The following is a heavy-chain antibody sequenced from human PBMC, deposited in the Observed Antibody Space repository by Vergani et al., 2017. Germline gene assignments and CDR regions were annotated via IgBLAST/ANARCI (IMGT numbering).Heavy chain of an antibody. CDR1: GFTFSDYY. V-gene: IGHV3-11*01. Sequence: VQLVESGGGLVKPGGSLRLSCAASGFTFSDYYMSWIRQAPGKGLEWVSYISSSGSTIYYADSVKGRFTISRDNAKNSLYLQMNSLRAEDTAVYYCARTDGIAAACTLNGHYYYYMDVWGKGTTVTVSS. CDR3: ARTDGIAAACTLNGHYYYYMDV. CDR2: ISSSGSTI. D-gene: IGHD6-13*01. J-gene: IGHJ6*03.